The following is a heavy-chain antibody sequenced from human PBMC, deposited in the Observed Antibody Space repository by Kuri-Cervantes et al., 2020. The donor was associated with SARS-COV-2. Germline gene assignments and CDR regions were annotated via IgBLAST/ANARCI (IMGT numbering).Heavy chain of an antibody. CDR1: GGSISSSSYY. V-gene: IGHV4-39*01. D-gene: IGHD6-13*01. J-gene: IGHJ3*02. Sequence: GSLRLSCTVSGGSISSSSYYWGWIRQPPGKGLEWIGSICYSGSTYYNPSLKSRVTISVDTSKNQFSLKLSSVTAADTAVYYCARPKAAAGTDAFDIWGQGTMVAVSS. CDR2: ICYSGST. CDR3: ARPKAAAGTDAFDI.